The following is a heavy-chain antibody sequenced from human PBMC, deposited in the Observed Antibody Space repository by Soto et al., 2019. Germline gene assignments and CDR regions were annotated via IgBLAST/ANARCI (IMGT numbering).Heavy chain of an antibody. CDR2: INPSGGST. CDR1: GYTFTSYD. V-gene: IGHV1-46*01. D-gene: IGHD2-8*01. Sequence: GASVKVSCKASGYTFTSYDMHWVRQAPGQGLEWMGIINPSGGSTSYAQKFQGRVTMTRDTSTSTVYMELSSLRSEDTAVYYCARVRAWCTNGVCPLDYWGQGTLVTVSS. J-gene: IGHJ4*02. CDR3: ARVRAWCTNGVCPLDY.